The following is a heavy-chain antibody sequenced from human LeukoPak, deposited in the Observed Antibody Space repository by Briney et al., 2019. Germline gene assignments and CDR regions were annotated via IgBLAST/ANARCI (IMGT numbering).Heavy chain of an antibody. Sequence: GGSLRLSCAASGFTFSSYGMHWVRQAPGKGLEWVAFIRYDGSNKYYADSVKGRFTISRDNSKNTLYLQMNSLRAEDTAVYYCAKEGVLWFGELLTTHFDYWGQGTLVTVSS. V-gene: IGHV3-30*02. D-gene: IGHD3-10*01. CDR3: AKEGVLWFGELLTTHFDY. CDR2: IRYDGSNK. CDR1: GFTFSSYG. J-gene: IGHJ4*02.